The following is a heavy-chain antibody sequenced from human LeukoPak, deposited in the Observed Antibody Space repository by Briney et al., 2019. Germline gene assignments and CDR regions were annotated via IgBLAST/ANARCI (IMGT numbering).Heavy chain of an antibody. CDR2: IIPIFGIV. V-gene: IGHV1-69*05. J-gene: IGHJ4*02. Sequence: SVKVSCRASGGTFSSYGISWVRQAPGQGLEWMGRIIPIFGIVNHAQKFQDRVTVTTDESTTTVYMELSSLRSEDTAVYYCARGARGYSGGFDSLLYFDCWGQGTLVTVSS. D-gene: IGHD5-12*01. CDR3: ARGARGYSGGFDSLLYFDC. CDR1: GGTFSSYG.